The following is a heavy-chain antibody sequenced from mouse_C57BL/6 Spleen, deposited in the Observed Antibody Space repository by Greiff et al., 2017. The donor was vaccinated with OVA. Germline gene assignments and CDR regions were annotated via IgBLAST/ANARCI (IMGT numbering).Heavy chain of an antibody. J-gene: IGHJ2*01. CDR1: GYTFTSYD. CDR2: IYPRDGST. Sequence: VQLQQSGPELVKPGASVKLSCKASGYTFTSYDINWVKQRPGQGLEWIGWIYPRDGSTTYNEKFKGKATLTVDTSSSKVYMELHSLTSEDFAVYFCAPGRLGWLLLWGQGTTLTVSS. D-gene: IGHD2-3*01. CDR3: APGRLGWLLL. V-gene: IGHV1-85*01.